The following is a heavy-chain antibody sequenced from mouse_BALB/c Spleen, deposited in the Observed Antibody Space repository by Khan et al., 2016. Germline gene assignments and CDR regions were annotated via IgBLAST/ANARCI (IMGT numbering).Heavy chain of an antibody. Sequence: VQLKESGPSLVNPSQTLSLTCSVTGDSITSGYWHWFRKFPGNKLEYMGYISYSGSTDYNPSLKCRISITRDTSKNQYYLQLNSVPTEDTATYXCADGSSYWYYKGRGTCSTISSSS. V-gene: IGHV3-8*02. J-gene: IGHJ1*03. CDR1: GDSITSGY. CDR2: ISYSGST. D-gene: IGHD1-1*01. CDR3: ADGSSYWYYKG.